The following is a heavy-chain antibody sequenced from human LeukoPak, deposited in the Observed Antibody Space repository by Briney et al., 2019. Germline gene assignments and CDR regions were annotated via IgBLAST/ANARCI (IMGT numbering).Heavy chain of an antibody. CDR2: VYRSGTT. Sequence: KPSETLSLTCVVSGYSISSGYHWGWTRQPPGKGLEWIGSVYRSGTTYYDPSLKSRVTISVDTSKNQISLKVRSVTAADTAMYYCARENWVFDYWGQGILVTVSS. CDR1: GYSISSGYH. J-gene: IGHJ4*02. V-gene: IGHV4-38-2*02. CDR3: ARENWVFDY. D-gene: IGHD7-27*01.